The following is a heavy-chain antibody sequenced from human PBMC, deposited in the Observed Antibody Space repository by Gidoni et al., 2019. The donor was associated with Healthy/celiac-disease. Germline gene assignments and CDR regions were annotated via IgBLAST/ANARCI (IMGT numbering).Heavy chain of an antibody. Sequence: QVQLVQSGAEVTKPGASVKVSCQVPGYTPTELSMHWVRKAPGKGLEWRGGVAPEDGETIYAQKFQGRVTMTEDTSTDTAYMELSSLRSEDTAVYYCATVRTLYGSGITSGFDPWGQGTLVTVSS. J-gene: IGHJ5*02. CDR2: VAPEDGET. D-gene: IGHD3-10*01. V-gene: IGHV1-24*01. CDR1: GYTPTELS. CDR3: ATVRTLYGSGITSGFDP.